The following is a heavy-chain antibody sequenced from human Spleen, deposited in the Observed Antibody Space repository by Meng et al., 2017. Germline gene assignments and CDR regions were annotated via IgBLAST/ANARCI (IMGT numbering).Heavy chain of an antibody. V-gene: IGHV1-2*02. CDR2: INPNNGGT. J-gene: IGHJ4*02. CDR3: VRDEDISAAGKLFGDY. CDR1: GYTFTDYY. D-gene: IGHD6-13*01. Sequence: ASVKVSCKASGYTFTDYYMSWVRQAPGQELELMGWINPNNGGTSLAQKFQGRVTMTTDTSISTAYMELSGLRSDDTAMYYCVRDEDISAAGKLFGDYWGQGTLVTVSS.